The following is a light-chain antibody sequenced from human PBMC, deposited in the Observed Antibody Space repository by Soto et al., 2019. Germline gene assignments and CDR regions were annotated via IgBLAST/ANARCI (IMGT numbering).Light chain of an antibody. CDR2: EGS. Sequence: QSALTQPASVSGSPGQSIPISCTGTSSDVGSYNLVSWYQQHPGKAPKLMIYEGSKRPSGVSNRFSGSKSGNTASLTISGLQAEDEADYYCCSYAGSSTWVFGTGTKLTVL. CDR3: CSYAGSSTWV. V-gene: IGLV2-23*01. J-gene: IGLJ1*01. CDR1: SSDVGSYNL.